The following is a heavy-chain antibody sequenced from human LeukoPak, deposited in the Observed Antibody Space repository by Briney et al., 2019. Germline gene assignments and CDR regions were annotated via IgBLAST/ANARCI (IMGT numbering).Heavy chain of an antibody. Sequence: TGGSLRLSCAASRFTFSNAWMSWVRQAPGKGLEWVGRIKSKTDGGTTDYAAPVKGRFTISRDDSKNTLYLQMNSLKTEDTAVYYCTTALLYSNDAFDIWGQGTMVSVSS. CDR2: IKSKTDGGTT. J-gene: IGHJ3*02. V-gene: IGHV3-15*01. D-gene: IGHD2-21*01. CDR1: RFTFSNAW. CDR3: TTALLYSNDAFDI.